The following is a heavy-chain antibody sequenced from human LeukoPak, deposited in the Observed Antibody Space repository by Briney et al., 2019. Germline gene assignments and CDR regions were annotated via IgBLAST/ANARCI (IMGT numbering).Heavy chain of an antibody. CDR1: GFTFSNYW. V-gene: IGHV3-7*01. D-gene: IGHD2-2*01. Sequence: PGGSLRLSCAASGFTFSNYWMTWVRQAPGKGLEWVANIKHDGSEKFYVDSVEGRFTISRDNANNSLYLQMNSLRAEDTAVYYCARDPPYAVALYYFDYWGQGTLVTVSS. CDR3: ARDPPYAVALYYFDY. J-gene: IGHJ4*02. CDR2: IKHDGSEK.